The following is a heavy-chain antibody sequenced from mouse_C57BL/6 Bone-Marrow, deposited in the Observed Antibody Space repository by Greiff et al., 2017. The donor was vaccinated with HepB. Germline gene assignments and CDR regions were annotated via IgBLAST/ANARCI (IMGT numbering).Heavy chain of an antibody. CDR2: ISYDGSN. J-gene: IGHJ4*01. Sequence: EVQLQKSGPGLVKPSQSLSLTCSVTGYSITSGYYWNWIRQFPGNKLEWMGYISYDGSNNYNPSLKNRISITRDTSKNQFFLKLNSVTTEDTATYYCASLDSSGLYAMDYWGQGTSVTVSS. CDR1: GYSITSGYY. D-gene: IGHD3-2*02. V-gene: IGHV3-6*01. CDR3: ASLDSSGLYAMDY.